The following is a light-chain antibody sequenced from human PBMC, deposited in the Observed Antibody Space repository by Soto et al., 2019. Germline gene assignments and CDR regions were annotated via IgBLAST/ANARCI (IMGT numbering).Light chain of an antibody. J-gene: IGKJ4*01. Sequence: DIQMTQSPSTLSASVGDSVTITCRASQNIRNWLAWYQQKPGKAPKLLINDASNLETGVPSRFSGSGSGTYFTFTISSLQPEDIATYYCQQYESLPITFGGGTKVDIK. CDR1: QNIRNW. CDR3: QQYESLPIT. CDR2: DAS. V-gene: IGKV1-33*01.